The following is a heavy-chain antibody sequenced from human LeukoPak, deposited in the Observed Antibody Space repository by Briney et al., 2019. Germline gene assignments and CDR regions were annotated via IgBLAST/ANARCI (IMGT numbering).Heavy chain of an antibody. Sequence: PGRSLRLSCVASGFTFNNYGMHYVRQAPGKGLEWVAVISDDGRNKNYADSVKGRFTISRGSSNNTLYLQMNSLRAEDTGVYFCAKDRETTASGTFDFRGQGTLVTVSS. D-gene: IGHD6-13*01. V-gene: IGHV3-30*18. CDR2: ISDDGRNK. CDR3: AKDRETTASGTFDF. CDR1: GFTFNNYG. J-gene: IGHJ4*02.